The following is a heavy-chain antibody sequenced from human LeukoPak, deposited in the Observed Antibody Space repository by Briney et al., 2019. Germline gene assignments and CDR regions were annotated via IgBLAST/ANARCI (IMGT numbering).Heavy chain of an antibody. CDR1: GGSISSYY. CDR3: ARAFDL. J-gene: IGHJ2*01. CDR2: IYYSGST. Sequence: SETLSLICTVSGGSISSYYWSWIRQPPGKGLEWIGYIYYSGSTNYNPSLKSRVTISVDTSKNQFSLKLSSVTAADTAVYYCARAFDLWGRGTLVTVSS. V-gene: IGHV4-59*01.